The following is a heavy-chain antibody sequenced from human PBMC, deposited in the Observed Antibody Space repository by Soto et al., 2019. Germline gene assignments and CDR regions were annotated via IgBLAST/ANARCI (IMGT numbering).Heavy chain of an antibody. CDR1: GGSISSGDYY. V-gene: IGHV4-30-4*01. J-gene: IGHJ4*02. D-gene: IGHD3-16*01. CDR2: IYYSGST. CDR3: ARDGGRGDGYNKD. Sequence: QVQLQESGPGLVKPSQTLSLTCTVSGGSISSGDYYWSWIRQPPGKGLEWIGYIYYSGSTYYNPFLKSRVTLSVDTSKNQFSLKLSSVTAADTAVYYCARDGGRGDGYNKDWGQGTLVTVSS.